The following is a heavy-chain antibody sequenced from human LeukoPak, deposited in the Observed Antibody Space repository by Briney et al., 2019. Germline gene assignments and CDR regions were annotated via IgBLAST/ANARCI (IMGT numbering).Heavy chain of an antibody. J-gene: IGHJ3*02. D-gene: IGHD3-10*01. Sequence: SETLSLTCTVSGGSISSSSYYWGWIRQPPGQGLVWIGSIYYSGSTYHNPSLKSRVTISVDTSKNQFSLKLSSVTAADTAVYYCARRYYGSGSAFDIWGQGTMVTVSS. CDR3: ARRYYGSGSAFDI. V-gene: IGHV4-39*01. CDR2: IYYSGST. CDR1: GGSISSSSYY.